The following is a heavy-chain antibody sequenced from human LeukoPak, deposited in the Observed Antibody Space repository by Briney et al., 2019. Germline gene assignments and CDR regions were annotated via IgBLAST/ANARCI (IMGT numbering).Heavy chain of an antibody. CDR2: ISSSSGYI. CDR3: AREEAIGSSWYHTYYFDY. Sequence: GGSLRLSCAASGFTFSSYSMNWVRQAPGKGLEWVSSISSSSGYIYYADSVKGRFTISRDNAKNSLYLQMNSLRAEDTAVYYCAREEAIGSSWYHTYYFDYWGQGTLVAVSS. J-gene: IGHJ4*02. V-gene: IGHV3-21*01. CDR1: GFTFSSYS. D-gene: IGHD6-13*01.